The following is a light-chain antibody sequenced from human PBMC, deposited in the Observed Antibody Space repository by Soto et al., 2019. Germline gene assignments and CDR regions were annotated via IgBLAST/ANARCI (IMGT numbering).Light chain of an antibody. CDR1: ISDVGVYNL. CDR3: CSYTSTNTLYV. V-gene: IGLV2-23*02. Sequence: QSALTQPASVSGSPGQSISISCTGTISDVGVYNLVSWYQQHPGKAPKLMIFEVSERPSGISDRFSGSKSGNTASLTISGLQAEDEADYYCCSYTSTNTLYVFGTGTKVTVL. CDR2: EVS. J-gene: IGLJ1*01.